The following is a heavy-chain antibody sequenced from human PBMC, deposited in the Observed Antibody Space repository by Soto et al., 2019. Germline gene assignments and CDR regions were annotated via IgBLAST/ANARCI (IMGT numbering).Heavy chain of an antibody. D-gene: IGHD6-13*01. Sequence: EVQLVQSGAEVKKPEESLRISCKGSGYSFTSYWISWVRQMPGKGLEWMGRSDPSDSYTNYSPSFQGHVTISADKSISTAYPQWRSLNASDTAMYYCARLEAAAGDNDLTFDYWGQGTLVTVSS. CDR1: GYSFTSYW. V-gene: IGHV5-10-1*01. J-gene: IGHJ4*02. CDR3: ARLEAAAGDNDLTFDY. CDR2: SDPSDSYT.